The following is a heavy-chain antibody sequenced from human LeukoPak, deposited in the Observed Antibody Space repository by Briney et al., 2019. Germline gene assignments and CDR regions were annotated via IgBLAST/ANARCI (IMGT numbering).Heavy chain of an antibody. J-gene: IGHJ4*02. V-gene: IGHV3-23*01. D-gene: IGHD3-10*01. CDR2: IRDSGNGT. CDR1: GFTFKNYA. CDR3: AKEILGELLRNESPY. Sequence: GGSLRLSCVVSGFTFKNYAMSWVRQAPGKGLECVSSIRDSGNGTDYADSVKGRFTISRDNSKNTLYLQMNSLRAEDTAVYYCAKEILGELLRNESPYWGQGTLVTVSS.